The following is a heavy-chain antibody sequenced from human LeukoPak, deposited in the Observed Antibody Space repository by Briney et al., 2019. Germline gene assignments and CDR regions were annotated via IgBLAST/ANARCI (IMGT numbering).Heavy chain of an antibody. J-gene: IGHJ4*02. CDR3: ARLGGNYDYVWGNYLTQYYFDY. CDR2: IYYSGRT. CDR1: GGSISSYY. D-gene: IGHD3-16*02. V-gene: IGHV4-59*08. Sequence: SETLSLTCTVSGGSISSYYWSGLPQPPGKGLVCIGYIYYSGRTNYNISLDSRVTISVDTSKNQFSLKMSSVTAADTAVDYRARLGGNYDYVWGNYLTQYYFDYRGQGTLVTVSS.